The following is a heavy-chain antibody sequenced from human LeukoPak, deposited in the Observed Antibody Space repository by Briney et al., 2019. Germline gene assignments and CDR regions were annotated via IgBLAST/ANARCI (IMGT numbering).Heavy chain of an antibody. Sequence: GGSLRLSCAASGFTFSSYSLNWVRQAPGKGLEWVSSISSSSSYIYYADSVKGRFTISRDNAKNSLYLQMNSLRAGDTAVYYCARDDVAVAGTLDYWGQGTLVTVSS. CDR2: ISSSSSYI. J-gene: IGHJ4*02. CDR1: GFTFSSYS. CDR3: ARDDVAVAGTLDY. V-gene: IGHV3-21*01. D-gene: IGHD6-19*01.